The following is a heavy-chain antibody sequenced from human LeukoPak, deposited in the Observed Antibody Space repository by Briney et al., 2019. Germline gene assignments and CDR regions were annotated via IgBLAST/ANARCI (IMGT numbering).Heavy chain of an antibody. J-gene: IGHJ4*02. V-gene: IGHV1-69*04. CDR2: TIPIFGIA. CDR1: GGTFSSYA. Sequence: ASVKVSCKASGGTFSSYAISWVRQAPGQGLEWMGRTIPIFGIANYAQKFQGRVTITADKSTSTAYMELSSLRSEDTAVYYCARGLSGSYDGIGYWGQGTLVTVSS. CDR3: ARGLSGSYDGIGY. D-gene: IGHD1-26*01.